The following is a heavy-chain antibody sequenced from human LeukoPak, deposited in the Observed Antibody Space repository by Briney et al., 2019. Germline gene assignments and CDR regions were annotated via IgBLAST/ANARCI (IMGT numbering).Heavy chain of an antibody. CDR1: GFTFSNYG. CDR2: INVGGNA. J-gene: IGHJ4*02. V-gene: IGHV3-23*01. CDR3: AKDQRYCSGGTCYAYCLDY. D-gene: IGHD2-15*01. Sequence: GGSLRLSCAASGFTFSNYGMSWVRQAPGKGLEWVSGINVGGNAYYADSVKGRLTLSRDNSKNTLYLQMNSLRAEDTAVYYCAKDQRYCSGGTCYAYCLDYWGQGTLVTVSS.